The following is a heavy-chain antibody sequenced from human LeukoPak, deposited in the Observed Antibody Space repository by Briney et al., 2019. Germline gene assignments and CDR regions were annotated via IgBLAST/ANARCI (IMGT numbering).Heavy chain of an antibody. V-gene: IGHV3-53*01. CDR2: IYSGGST. J-gene: IGHJ4*02. D-gene: IGHD3-22*01. Sequence: PGGSLRLSCAASGFTVSSNYMSWVRQAPGKGLEWVSVIYSGGSTYYADSVKGRFTISRDNSKNTLYLQMNSLRAEDTAVYYCARDNRYYYDSSGSYGEWGQETLVTVSS. CDR3: ARDNRYYYDSSGSYGE. CDR1: GFTVSSNY.